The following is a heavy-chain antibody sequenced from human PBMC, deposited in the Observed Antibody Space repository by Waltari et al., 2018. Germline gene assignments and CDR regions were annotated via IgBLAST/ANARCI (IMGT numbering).Heavy chain of an antibody. V-gene: IGHV4-39*01. Sequence: QLQLQESGPGLVKPSETLSLVCTVSGGSISSNIYYWAGIRQPPGKGLGREWIGSIYYNGTTYYKPSLKSRVTMSVDTSKNQFSLKLTTVTAADTAVYYCARSGFQYGELDPWGQGTLVTVSS. J-gene: IGHJ5*02. CDR1: GGSISSNIYY. CDR3: ARSGFQYGELDP. CDR2: IYYNGTT. D-gene: IGHD5-12*01.